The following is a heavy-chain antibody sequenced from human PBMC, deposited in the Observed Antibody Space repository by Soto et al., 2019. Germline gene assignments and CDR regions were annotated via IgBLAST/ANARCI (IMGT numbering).Heavy chain of an antibody. V-gene: IGHV1-2*04. CDR1: GYTFTGYY. J-gene: IGHJ3*02. CDR3: ARQRRAAAGKTYAFDI. Sequence: ASVKVSCKASGYTFTGYYMHWVRQAPGQGLEWMGWINPNSGGTNYAQKFQGWVTMTRDTSISTAYMELSRLRSDDTAVYYCARQRRAAAGKTYAFDIWGQGTMVTVSS. D-gene: IGHD6-13*01. CDR2: INPNSGGT.